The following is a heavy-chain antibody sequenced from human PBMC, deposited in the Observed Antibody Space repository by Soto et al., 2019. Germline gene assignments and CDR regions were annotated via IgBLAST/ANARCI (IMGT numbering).Heavy chain of an antibody. CDR2: IYYSGST. Sequence: SETLSLTCTVSGGSISSYYWSWIRQPPGKGLEWIGYIYYSGSTNYNPSLKSRVTISVDTSKNQFSLKLSSVTAADTAVYYCARDRRDYGMDVWGQGTTVTVS. V-gene: IGHV4-59*01. CDR3: ARDRRDYGMDV. CDR1: GGSISSYY. J-gene: IGHJ6*02.